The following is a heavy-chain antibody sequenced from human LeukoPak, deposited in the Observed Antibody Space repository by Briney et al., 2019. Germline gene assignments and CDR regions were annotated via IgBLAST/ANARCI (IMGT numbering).Heavy chain of an antibody. V-gene: IGHV3-21*01. D-gene: IGHD3-10*01. CDR1: GFTFSSYS. CDR3: ARDLYYGSASPRLDY. Sequence: PGGSLRLSCAASGFTFSSYSMNWVRQAPGKGLEWVSSISSSSSYIYYAGSVKGRFTISRDNAHGSLYLQMNSLRVEDTAIYYCARDLYYGSASPRLDYWGQGTLVTVSS. J-gene: IGHJ4*02. CDR2: ISSSSSYI.